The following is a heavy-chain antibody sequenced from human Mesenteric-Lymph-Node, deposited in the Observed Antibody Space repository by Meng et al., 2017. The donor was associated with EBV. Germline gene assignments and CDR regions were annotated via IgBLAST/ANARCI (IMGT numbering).Heavy chain of an antibody. J-gene: IGHJ4*02. Sequence: PLQGVGPGLGNPSGPLSLTCVSSGGSIRSRGYYWGWIRQPPGKGLECIGGIFYRGSTYYNPSLRSRVTISVDTSKNQFSLKLSSVTAADTAVYYCARFGAILRGFDYWGQGTLVTVSS. CDR1: GGSIRSRGYY. CDR3: ARFGAILRGFDY. CDR2: IFYRGST. V-gene: IGHV4-39*01. D-gene: IGHD3-10*01.